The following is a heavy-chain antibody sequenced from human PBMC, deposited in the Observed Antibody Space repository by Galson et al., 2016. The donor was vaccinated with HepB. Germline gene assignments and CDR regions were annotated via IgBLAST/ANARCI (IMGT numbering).Heavy chain of an antibody. V-gene: IGHV3-74*01. CDR3: VRDHSVVPTTAYNWFDP. Sequence: LRLSCAASGFAFSSHWMHWVRQDLGKGLVWVSRISSDGTISIYADSVKGRFTISRDNAKNTLYLQMNSLRAEDTAVYFCVRDHSVVPTTAYNWFDPWGRGTLVTVSA. CDR1: GFAFSSHW. CDR2: ISSDGTIS. J-gene: IGHJ5*02. D-gene: IGHD4-23*01.